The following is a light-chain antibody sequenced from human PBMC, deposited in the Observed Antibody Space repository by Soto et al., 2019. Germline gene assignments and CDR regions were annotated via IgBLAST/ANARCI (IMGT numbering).Light chain of an antibody. CDR1: SSDVGFYNL. CDR3: CSYAGSSTFVV. Sequence: QSALTQPASVSGSPGQSITISCTETSSDVGFYNLVSWYQQHPGKAPKLMIYEASKRPSGVSNRFSASKSGNTASLTIFGLQAEDEADYYCCSYAGSSTFVVFGGGTKVTVL. V-gene: IGLV2-23*02. CDR2: EAS. J-gene: IGLJ2*01.